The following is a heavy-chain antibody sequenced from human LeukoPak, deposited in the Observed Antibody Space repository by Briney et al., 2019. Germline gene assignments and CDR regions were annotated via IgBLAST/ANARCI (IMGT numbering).Heavy chain of an antibody. V-gene: IGHV3-23*01. Sequence: PGGSLRLSCAAPGFTFSSYAMSWVRQAPGKGLEWVSAISGSGGSTYYADSVKGRFTISRDNSKNTLYLQMNSLRAEDTAVYYCAKVVLNYGSGSYYYFDYWGQGTLVTVSS. CDR3: AKVVLNYGSGSYYYFDY. D-gene: IGHD3-10*01. J-gene: IGHJ4*02. CDR2: ISGSGGST. CDR1: GFTFSSYA.